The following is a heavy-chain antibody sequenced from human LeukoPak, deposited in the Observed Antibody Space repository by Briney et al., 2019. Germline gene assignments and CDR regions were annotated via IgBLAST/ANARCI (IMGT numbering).Heavy chain of an antibody. D-gene: IGHD4-17*01. CDR2: IYSGGST. Sequence: GGSLTLSCAASGFTVSSNYLSWLRPAAGKGLAWVSVIYSGGSTYYADSVKGRFTISRDNSKNTLYLQMNSLRAEDTAVYYCARGGYGDYVNDYWGQGTLVTVSS. CDR1: GFTVSSNY. V-gene: IGHV3-53*01. CDR3: ARGGYGDYVNDY. J-gene: IGHJ4*02.